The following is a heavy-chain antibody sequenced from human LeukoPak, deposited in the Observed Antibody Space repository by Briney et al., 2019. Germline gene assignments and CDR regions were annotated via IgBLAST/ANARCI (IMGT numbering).Heavy chain of an antibody. V-gene: IGHV3-48*01. CDR2: ISSSSSTI. J-gene: IGHJ3*02. CDR1: GFTFSSYS. D-gene: IGHD5-24*01. Sequence: GGSLRFSCAASGFTFSSYSMNWVRQAPGKGLEWVSYISSSSSTIYYADSVKGRFTISRDNAKNSLYLQMNSLRAEDTAVYYCASLDGYNHGRDAFDIWGQGTMVTVSS. CDR3: ASLDGYNHGRDAFDI.